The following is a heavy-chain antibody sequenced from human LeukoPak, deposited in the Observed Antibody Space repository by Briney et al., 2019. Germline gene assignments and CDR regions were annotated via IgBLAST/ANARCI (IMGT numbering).Heavy chain of an antibody. Sequence: PSETLSLTCTVSGGSISSGGYYWSWIRQHPGKGLEWIGYIYYSGSTYYNPSLKSRVTISVDTSKNQFSLKLSSVTAADTAVYYCAATDYYGSGSYYNEAKYFQHWGQGTLVTVSS. J-gene: IGHJ1*01. V-gene: IGHV4-31*03. D-gene: IGHD3-10*01. CDR3: AATDYYGSGSYYNEAKYFQH. CDR2: IYYSGST. CDR1: GGSISSGGYY.